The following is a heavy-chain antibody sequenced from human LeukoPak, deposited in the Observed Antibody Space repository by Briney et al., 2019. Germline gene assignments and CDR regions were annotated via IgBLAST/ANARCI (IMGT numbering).Heavy chain of an antibody. CDR1: GFTFCSYS. D-gene: IGHD3-10*01. V-gene: IGHV3-48*01. CDR2: ISSASNTI. Sequence: GGSLRLSCAPSGFTFCSYSMNWVPQSTGEGREGGSYISSASNTIYYADSVKRRFTISRDNAKNSLYLQMNSLRAEDTAMYYCARDGWFGDYNWFDPWGQGTLVTVSS. CDR3: ARDGWFGDYNWFDP. J-gene: IGHJ5*02.